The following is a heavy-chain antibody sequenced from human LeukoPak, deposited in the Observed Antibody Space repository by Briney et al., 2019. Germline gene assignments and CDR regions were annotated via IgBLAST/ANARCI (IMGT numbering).Heavy chain of an antibody. J-gene: IGHJ6*03. Sequence: ASVKVSCKASGGTFSSYAISWVRQAPGQGLEWMGGIIPIFGTAHYAQKFQGRVTITADESTSTAYMELSSLRSEDTAVYYCARGAPLRYSNMDVWGKGTTVTVSS. D-gene: IGHD3-9*01. CDR1: GGTFSSYA. CDR3: ARGAPLRYSNMDV. CDR2: IIPIFGTA. V-gene: IGHV1-69*01.